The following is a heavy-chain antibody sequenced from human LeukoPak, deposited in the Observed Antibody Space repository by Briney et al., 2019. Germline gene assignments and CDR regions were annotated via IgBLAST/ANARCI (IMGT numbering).Heavy chain of an antibody. CDR1: GVSISSSIYY. Sequence: KTSETLSLTCIVSGVSISSSIYYWSWLRQPPGKGLEWIGEINHSGSTNYNPSLKSRVTISVDTSKYQFSLKLSSVTAADTAVYYCARVRGRTITMVRGVIDPAGPAGMDVWGQGTTVTVSS. D-gene: IGHD3-10*01. CDR3: ARVRGRTITMVRGVIDPAGPAGMDV. V-gene: IGHV4-39*07. J-gene: IGHJ6*02. CDR2: INHSGST.